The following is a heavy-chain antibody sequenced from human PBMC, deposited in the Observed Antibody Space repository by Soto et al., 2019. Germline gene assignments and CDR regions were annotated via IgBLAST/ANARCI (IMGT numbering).Heavy chain of an antibody. CDR1: GGSISSSSYY. V-gene: IGHV4-39*01. CDR2: IYYSGST. D-gene: IGHD6-19*01. CDR3: ARQIEADFDY. Sequence: SETLSLTCTVSGGSISSSSYYWGWIRQPPGKGLEWIGGIYYSGSTYYNPSLKSRVTISVDTSKNQFSLKLSSVTAADTAVYYCARQIEADFDYWGQGTLVTVPS. J-gene: IGHJ4*02.